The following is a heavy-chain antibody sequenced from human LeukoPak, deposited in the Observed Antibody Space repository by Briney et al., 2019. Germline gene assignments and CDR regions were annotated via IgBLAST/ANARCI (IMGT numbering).Heavy chain of an antibody. D-gene: IGHD3-22*01. CDR3: TTAPYPYYYDSSGYPDAFDI. CDR1: GFTFSNAW. Sequence: GGSLRLSCAASGFTFSNAWMNWVRQAPGKGLEWVGRIKSKTDGGTTDYAAPAKGRFTISRDDSKNTLYLQMNSLKTEDTAVYYCTTAPYPYYYDSSGYPDAFDIWGQGTMVTVSS. J-gene: IGHJ3*02. V-gene: IGHV3-15*07. CDR2: IKSKTDGGTT.